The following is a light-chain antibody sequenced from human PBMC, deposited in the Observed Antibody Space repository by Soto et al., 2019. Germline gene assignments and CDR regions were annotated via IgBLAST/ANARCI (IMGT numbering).Light chain of an antibody. V-gene: IGKV2-24*01. CDR3: MQRSVFPRT. CDR1: QSLVYSDGNTY. CDR2: QVS. J-gene: IGKJ1*01. Sequence: VLTQTPLSLPVTLGQPASISCRSSQSLVYSDGNTYLSWLQQRPGQPPRLLIYQVSNRFSGVPDRFSGGGAGTDFTPRISRVEAEDGGVYSYMQRSVFPRTFGPGTKVELK.